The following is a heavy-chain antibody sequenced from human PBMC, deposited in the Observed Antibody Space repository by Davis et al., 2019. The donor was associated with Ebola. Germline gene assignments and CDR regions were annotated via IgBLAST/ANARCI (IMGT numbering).Heavy chain of an antibody. CDR1: GYTFTSYA. V-gene: IGHV1-58*02. Sequence: SVKVSCKASGYTFTSYAMHWVRQAPGQRLEWIGWIVVGSANTNYAQKFQGRVTITRDMSTTTSYLDLSNLRSEDTAVYYCAASAGTVGKFDYWGQGTLVTVSS. D-gene: IGHD1-14*01. CDR3: AASAGTVGKFDY. J-gene: IGHJ4*01. CDR2: IVVGSANT.